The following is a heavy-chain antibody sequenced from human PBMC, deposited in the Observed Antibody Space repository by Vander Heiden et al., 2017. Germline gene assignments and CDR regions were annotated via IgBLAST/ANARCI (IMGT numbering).Heavy chain of an antibody. V-gene: IGHV3-23*01. CDR3: AKDVVRSGSYRGWFDP. J-gene: IGHJ5*02. D-gene: IGHD1-26*01. Sequence: EVQLLEPGGGLVQPGGSLRLSCAASGFTFSSYAMSWVRQAPGKGLEWVSAISGSGGSTYYADSVKGRFTISRDNSKNTLYLQMNSLRAEDTAVYYCAKDVVRSGSYRGWFDPWGQGTLVTVSS. CDR1: GFTFSSYA. CDR2: ISGSGGST.